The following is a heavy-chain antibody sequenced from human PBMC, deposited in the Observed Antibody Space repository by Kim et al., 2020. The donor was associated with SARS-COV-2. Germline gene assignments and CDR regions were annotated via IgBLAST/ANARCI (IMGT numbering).Heavy chain of an antibody. Sequence: SETLSLTCTVSGGSIISSSYYWGWIRQPPGKGLEWLGSIYYSGYTYYNPSLRSRLTTSVDTSINQFSLKLNSVTAADPAVYYCARRVSMVRGVLSSWFDSWGQGTLVTVSS. CDR1: GGSIISSSYY. D-gene: IGHD3-10*01. J-gene: IGHJ5*01. CDR2: IYYSGYT. V-gene: IGHV4-39*01. CDR3: ARRVSMVRGVLSSWFDS.